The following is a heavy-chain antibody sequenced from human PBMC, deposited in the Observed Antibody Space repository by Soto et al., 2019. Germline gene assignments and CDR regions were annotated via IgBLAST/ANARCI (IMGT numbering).Heavy chain of an antibody. CDR2: INAGNGNT. V-gene: IGHV1-3*01. CDR1: GYTFTSYA. CDR3: ARDPGYSYGYN. Sequence: QVQLVQSGAEVKKPGASVKVSCKASGYTFTSYAMHWVRQAPGQRLEWMGWINAGNGNTKYSHKFQGRVTITRDTSASTAYMEPSSLRSEDTAVYYCARDPGYSYGYNWGQGTLVTVSS. D-gene: IGHD5-18*01. J-gene: IGHJ4*02.